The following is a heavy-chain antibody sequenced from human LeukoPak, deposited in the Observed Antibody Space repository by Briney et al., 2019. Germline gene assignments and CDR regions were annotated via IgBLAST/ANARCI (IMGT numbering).Heavy chain of an antibody. J-gene: IGHJ5*02. V-gene: IGHV1-69*05. Sequence: PVKVSCKASGGTYRRYAISWVRQAPGQGLEWMGRIIPIFGTANYAQKFQGRVTITTDESTSTAYMELSSLRSEDTAVYYCARDRAIIVGAALWFDPWGQGTLVTVSS. CDR1: GGTYRRYA. D-gene: IGHD1-26*01. CDR3: ARDRAIIVGAALWFDP. CDR2: IIPIFGTA.